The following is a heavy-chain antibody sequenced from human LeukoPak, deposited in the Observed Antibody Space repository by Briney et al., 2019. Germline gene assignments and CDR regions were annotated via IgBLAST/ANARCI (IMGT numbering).Heavy chain of an antibody. J-gene: IGHJ5*02. CDR1: GGSISSYY. V-gene: IGHV4-59*01. D-gene: IGHD3-10*01. CDR2: IYYSGST. CDR3: ARGGYYGSGNDFRFDP. Sequence: SETLSLTCTVSGGSISSYYWSWIRQPPGKGLEWIGYIYYSGSTNYKPSLKSRVTISVDTSKNQFSLKLSSVTAADTAVYYCARGGYYGSGNDFRFDPWGQGTLVTVSP.